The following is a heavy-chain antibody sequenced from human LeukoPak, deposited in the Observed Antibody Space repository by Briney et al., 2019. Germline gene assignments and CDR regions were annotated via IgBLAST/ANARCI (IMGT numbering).Heavy chain of an antibody. J-gene: IGHJ3*02. CDR3: ARDVLQRGLIALAPFDI. Sequence: ASVKVSCKASGYTFTSYGISWVRQAPGQGLEWMGWISAYNGNTNYAQKLQGRVTMTTDTSTGTAYMELRSLRSDDTAVYYCARDVLQRGLIALAPFDIRGQGTMVTVSS. D-gene: IGHD2/OR15-2a*01. V-gene: IGHV1-18*01. CDR1: GYTFTSYG. CDR2: ISAYNGNT.